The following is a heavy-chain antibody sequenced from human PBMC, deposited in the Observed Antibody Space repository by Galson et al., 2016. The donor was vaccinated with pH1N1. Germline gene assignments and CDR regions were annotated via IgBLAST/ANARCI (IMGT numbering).Heavy chain of an antibody. D-gene: IGHD4-23*01. Sequence: SLRLSCAASGFTFGTHAMTWVRQAPGKGLEWVSTISSSGGTTFYTDSVKGRFTISRDYYKNTLYLHMNSLRAGDTALYYCARGRYDYDGDFGFWGQGTLVTVSS. CDR3: ARGRYDYDGDFGF. CDR2: ISSSGGTT. CDR1: GFTFGTHA. V-gene: IGHV3-23*01. J-gene: IGHJ4*02.